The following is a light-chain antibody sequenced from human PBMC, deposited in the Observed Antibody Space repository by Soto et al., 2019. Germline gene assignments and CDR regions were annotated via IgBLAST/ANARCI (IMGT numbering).Light chain of an antibody. J-gene: IGKJ1*01. V-gene: IGKV3-15*01. Sequence: KLRTQSQATLSLSTGERATLSCMASQNVGSTLAWYQRKPGQAPRLLIYDASTRPSGVPGRFSDSGSGTEFTLTISSLQSEDFAVYYCQQFNNWPQTFGQGTKVDIK. CDR2: DAS. CDR3: QQFNNWPQT. CDR1: QNVGST.